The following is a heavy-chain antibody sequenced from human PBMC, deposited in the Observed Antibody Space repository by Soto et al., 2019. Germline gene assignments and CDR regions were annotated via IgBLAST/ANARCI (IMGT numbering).Heavy chain of an antibody. CDR3: AKAQGGSYFDY. CDR1: GFTFSSNA. D-gene: IGHD2-15*01. CDR2: ISSSGGST. J-gene: IGHJ4*02. V-gene: IGHV3-23*01. Sequence: GGSLRLSCAASGFTFSSNAMSWVRQAPGKGLEWVSGISSSGGSTYYADSVKGRFTISRDNSKNMLYLQMNNLRAEDTAVYYCAKAQGGSYFDYWGQGTLVTVSS.